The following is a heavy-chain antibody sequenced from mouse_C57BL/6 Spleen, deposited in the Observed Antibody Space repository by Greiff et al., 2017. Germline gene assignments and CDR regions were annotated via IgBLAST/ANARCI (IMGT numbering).Heavy chain of an antibody. D-gene: IGHD1-1*01. CDR1: GYTFTSYW. CDR2: IHPSDSDT. V-gene: IGHV1-74*01. J-gene: IGHJ4*01. CDR3: AKDYGSSYGGGYAMDY. Sequence: QVQLQQPGAELVKPGASVKVSCKASGYTFTSYWMHWVKQRPGQGLEWIGRIHPSDSDTNYNQKFKGKATLTVDKSSSTAYMQLSSLTSEDSAVYYCAKDYGSSYGGGYAMDYWGQGTSATGSS.